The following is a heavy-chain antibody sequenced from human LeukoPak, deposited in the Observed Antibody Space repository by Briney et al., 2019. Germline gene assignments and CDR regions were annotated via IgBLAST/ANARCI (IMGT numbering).Heavy chain of an antibody. CDR1: GGSISSSSYY. CDR3: ARESSGWYRHSQH. Sequence: SETLSLTCTVSGGSISSSSYYWSWIRQPPGKGLEWIGSIYHSGSTYYNPSLKSRVTISVDTSKNQFSLKLSSVTAADTAVYYCARESSGWYRHSQHGGRAPLVTVSS. D-gene: IGHD6-19*01. CDR2: IYHSGST. J-gene: IGHJ1*01. V-gene: IGHV4-39*07.